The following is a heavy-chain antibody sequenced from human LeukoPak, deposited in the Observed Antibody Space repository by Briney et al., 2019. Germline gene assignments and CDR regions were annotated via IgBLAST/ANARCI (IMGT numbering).Heavy chain of an antibody. Sequence: GGSLSLSCAASGFTFSSYAMSWVRQAPGKGLEWVSAISGSGGSTYYADSVKGRFTISRDNSKNPLYLQMHSLRAEDTAVYYCANYPHIGHPSLYWGQETRVSVSS. J-gene: IGHJ4*02. D-gene: IGHD2-21*01. CDR2: ISGSGGST. CDR3: ANYPHIGHPSLY. V-gene: IGHV3-23*01. CDR1: GFTFSSYA.